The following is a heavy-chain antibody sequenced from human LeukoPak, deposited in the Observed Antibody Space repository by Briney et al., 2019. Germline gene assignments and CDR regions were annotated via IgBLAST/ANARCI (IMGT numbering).Heavy chain of an antibody. V-gene: IGHV4-39*07. J-gene: IGHJ3*02. CDR3: ARDGFLLEVAPGAFDI. Sequence: PSETLSLTCTVSGGSISSSSYYWGWIRQPPGKGLEWIGSIYYSGSTYYNPSLKSRVTISVDTSKNPFSLKLSSVTAADTAVYYCARDGFLLEVAPGAFDIWGQGTMVTVSS. CDR1: GGSISSSSYY. CDR2: IYYSGST. D-gene: IGHD3-3*01.